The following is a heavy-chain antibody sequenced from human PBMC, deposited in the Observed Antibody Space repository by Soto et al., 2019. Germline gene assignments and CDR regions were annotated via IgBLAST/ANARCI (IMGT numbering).Heavy chain of an antibody. Sequence: QVQLVQSGAEVRKPGASVKVSCKASGYTFTNYGISWVRQAPGQGLEWMGWINTYNGNTNHAQKLQSRVTMTTDTTTSTAYMELRSLRSDDTAVYYCARGVGSGTYYNQYNWFDPWGQGTLVTVSS. CDR3: ARGVGSGTYYNQYNWFDP. V-gene: IGHV1-18*01. J-gene: IGHJ5*02. CDR1: GYTFTNYG. D-gene: IGHD3-10*01. CDR2: INTYNGNT.